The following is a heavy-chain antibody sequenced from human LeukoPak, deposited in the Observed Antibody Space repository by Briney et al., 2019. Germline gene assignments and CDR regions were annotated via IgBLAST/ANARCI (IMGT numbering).Heavy chain of an antibody. CDR1: GFTFSSYA. CDR3: AKDGSGSYYRGASDY. V-gene: IGHV3-23*01. J-gene: IGHJ4*02. Sequence: GGSLRLSCAASGFTFSSYAMSWVRQAPGKGLEWVSGSGGSGGTTYYADSVKGRFTISRDNSKNTLYLQMNSLRAEDTAVYYCAKDGSGSYYRGASDYWGQGTLVTVSS. CDR2: SGGSGGTT. D-gene: IGHD1-26*01.